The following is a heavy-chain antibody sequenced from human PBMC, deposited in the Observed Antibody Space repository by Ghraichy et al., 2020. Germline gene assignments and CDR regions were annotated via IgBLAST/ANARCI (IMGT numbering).Heavy chain of an antibody. J-gene: IGHJ3*01. CDR3: VRAWTYTNSGLFYDVYDF. CDR2: IKRDGSDI. Sequence: GGSLRLSCAASGFSLSSYWMAWVRQAPGKGLEWVANIKRDGSDIHYLDSVKDRFTISRDNAKNSLYLQMSSLRGEDTAVYYCVRAWTYTNSGLFYDVYDFWGQGTMVTVSS. CDR1: GFSLSSYW. V-gene: IGHV3-7*03. D-gene: IGHD3-3*01.